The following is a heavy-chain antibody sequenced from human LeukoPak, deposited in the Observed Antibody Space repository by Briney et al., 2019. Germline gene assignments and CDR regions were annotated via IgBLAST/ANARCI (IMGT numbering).Heavy chain of an antibody. D-gene: IGHD2-21*01. CDR1: GYTFTGYY. CDR3: ARTFAPEIHHYMDV. V-gene: IGHV1-2*02. J-gene: IGHJ6*03. Sequence: GASVKVSCKASGYTFTGYYMHWVRQAPGQGLEWVGWINPNSGGTNYAQKFQGRVTMTRDTSISTAYMELSRLRSDDTAVYYCARTFAPEIHHYMDVWGKGTTVTVSS. CDR2: INPNSGGT.